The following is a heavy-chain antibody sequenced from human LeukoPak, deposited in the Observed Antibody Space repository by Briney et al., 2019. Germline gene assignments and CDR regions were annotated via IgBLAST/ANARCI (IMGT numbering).Heavy chain of an antibody. D-gene: IGHD4-23*01. V-gene: IGHV3-23*01. Sequence: TGGSLRLSCAASGFTFSTYGMSWVRQAPGKGLEWVSAISSGGGSTYYADSVKGRFTISRDNSKNTLHLQMNSLRADDTAVYYCAKRSDYGGNWNYFDYWGQGTPVTVSS. CDR1: GFTFSTYG. CDR3: AKRSDYGGNWNYFDY. J-gene: IGHJ4*02. CDR2: ISSGGGST.